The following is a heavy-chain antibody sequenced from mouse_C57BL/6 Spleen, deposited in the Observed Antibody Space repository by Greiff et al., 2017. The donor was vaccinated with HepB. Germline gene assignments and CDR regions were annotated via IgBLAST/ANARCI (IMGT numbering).Heavy chain of an antibody. D-gene: IGHD3-2*02. Sequence: EVQVVESEGGLVQPGSSMKLSCTASGFTFSDYYMAWVRQVPEKGLEWVANINYDGSSTYYLDSLKSRFIISRDNAKNILYLQMSSLKSEDTATYYCARDGTAQDYYAMDYWGQGTSVTVSS. CDR2: INYDGSST. CDR3: ARDGTAQDYYAMDY. V-gene: IGHV5-16*01. J-gene: IGHJ4*01. CDR1: GFTFSDYY.